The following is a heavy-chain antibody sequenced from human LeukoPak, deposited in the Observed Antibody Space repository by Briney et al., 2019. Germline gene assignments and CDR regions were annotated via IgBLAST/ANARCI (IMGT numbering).Heavy chain of an antibody. D-gene: IGHD2-2*01. CDR3: ARDQGVVVPAVLGWFDP. CDR2: INPNSGGT. Sequence: ASVKVSCKASGYTFTGYYMHWVRQAPGQGLEWMGWINPNSGGTNYAQKFQGRVTMTRDTSISTSYMELSRLRSDDTAVYYCARDQGVVVPAVLGWFDPWGQGTLVTVSS. J-gene: IGHJ5*02. CDR1: GYTFTGYY. V-gene: IGHV1-2*02.